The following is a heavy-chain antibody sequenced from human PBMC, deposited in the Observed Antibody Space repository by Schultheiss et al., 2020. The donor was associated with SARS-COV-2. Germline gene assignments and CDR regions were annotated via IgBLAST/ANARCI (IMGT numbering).Heavy chain of an antibody. J-gene: IGHJ6*03. V-gene: IGHV3-48*03. CDR1: GFTFSSYE. CDR3: ARSDDPRGYYYMDV. CDR2: ISSSGSTI. D-gene: IGHD3-16*01. Sequence: GGSLRLSCAASGFTFSSYEMNWVRQAPGKGLEWVSYISSSGSTIYYADSVKGRFTISRDNAKNSLYLQMNSLRAEDTAVYYCARSDDPRGYYYMDVWGKGTTVTVSS.